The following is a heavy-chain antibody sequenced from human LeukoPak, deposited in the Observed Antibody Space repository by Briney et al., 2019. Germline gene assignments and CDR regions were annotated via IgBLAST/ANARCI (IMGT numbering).Heavy chain of an antibody. J-gene: IGHJ4*02. CDR3: AKGYSGSYIDY. CDR1: GGSFSGYY. CDR2: INHSGST. Sequence: SETLSLTCAVYGGSFSGYYWSWIRQPPGKGLEWIGEINHSGSTNYNPPLKSRVTISVDTSKNQFSLKPSSVTAADTAVYYCAKGYSGSYIDYWGQGTLVTVSS. D-gene: IGHD1-26*01. V-gene: IGHV4-34*01.